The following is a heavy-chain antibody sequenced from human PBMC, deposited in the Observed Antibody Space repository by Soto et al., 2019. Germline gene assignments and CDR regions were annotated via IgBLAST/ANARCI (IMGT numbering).Heavy chain of an antibody. V-gene: IGHV4-61*01. CDR1: GGSVRSGTYY. CDR2: MYYSGST. CDR3: ARTRDFWSGNDAFDI. Sequence: PSATLSLTCTVSGGSVRSGTYYCSWIRQPPGKGLEWIGYMYYSGSTNYNPSLKSRVTISLDTSKNQFSLKLSSVTAADTAVYFCARTRDFWSGNDAFDIWCQGTMV. D-gene: IGHD3-3*01. J-gene: IGHJ3*02.